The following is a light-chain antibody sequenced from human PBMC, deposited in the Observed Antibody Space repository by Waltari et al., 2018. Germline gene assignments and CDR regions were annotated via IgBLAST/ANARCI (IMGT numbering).Light chain of an antibody. Sequence: EIVLTQSPGTLSLSPGETATLSCRASQSVKSEYLTWYQQKPGQAPRLLVYGASSRATGIPDRFSGSGSGTDSTLTIRRLEPEDFAVFYCLQWGASQWTFGQGTRVEVK. J-gene: IGKJ1*01. V-gene: IGKV3-20*01. CDR3: LQWGASQWT. CDR2: GAS. CDR1: QSVKSEY.